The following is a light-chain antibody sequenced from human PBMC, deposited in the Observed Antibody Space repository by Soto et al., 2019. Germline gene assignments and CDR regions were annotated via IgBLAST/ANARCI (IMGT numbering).Light chain of an antibody. CDR1: QGIINY. V-gene: IGKV1-9*01. CDR3: QQLFRFPLT. CDR2: GAS. Sequence: IQLTQSPSSLSASVGDRVTITCRASQGIINYLAWYQQKPGKAPKLLIYGASTLQSVVPSKFGGSGSETDFTLTVSRLQPEDFATYYCQQLFRFPLTFGPGNKVDIK. J-gene: IGKJ3*01.